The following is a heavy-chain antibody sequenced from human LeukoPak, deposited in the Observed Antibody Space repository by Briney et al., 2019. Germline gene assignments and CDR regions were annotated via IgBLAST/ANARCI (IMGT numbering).Heavy chain of an antibody. Sequence: GGSLRLSCTASGFTFGDYAMSWFRQAPGKGLEWVGFIRSKAYGGTTEYAASVKGRFTISRDDSKSIAYLQMNSLKTEDTAVYYCTTEKDYYGSGSYYYYGMDVWGQGTTVTVSS. CDR3: TTEKDYYGSGSYYYYGMDV. D-gene: IGHD3-10*01. CDR1: GFTFGDYA. J-gene: IGHJ6*02. CDR2: IRSKAYGGTT. V-gene: IGHV3-49*03.